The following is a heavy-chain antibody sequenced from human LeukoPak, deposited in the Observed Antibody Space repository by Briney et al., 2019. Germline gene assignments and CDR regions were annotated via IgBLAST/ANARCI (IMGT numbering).Heavy chain of an antibody. Sequence: GASVKVSCKASGYTFTGYYMHWVRQAPGQGLEWMGWINPNSGGTNYAQKFQGRVTMTRDTSISTAYMELSGLRSDDTAVYYCARVVVAEFSWFDPWGQGTLVTVSS. CDR1: GYTFTGYY. CDR2: INPNSGGT. D-gene: IGHD2-15*01. J-gene: IGHJ5*02. V-gene: IGHV1-2*02. CDR3: ARVVVAEFSWFDP.